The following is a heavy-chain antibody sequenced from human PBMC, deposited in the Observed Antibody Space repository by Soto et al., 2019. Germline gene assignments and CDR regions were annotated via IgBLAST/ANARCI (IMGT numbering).Heavy chain of an antibody. D-gene: IGHD3-9*01. Sequence: PGGSLRLSCAASGFTFSSYSMNWVRQAPGKGLDWVSSISSSSSYIYYADSVKGRFTISRDNAKNSLYLQMNGLRAEDTAVYYCAKGVNYDILTGPKANGMDVWGQGTTVTVSS. CDR1: GFTFSSYS. V-gene: IGHV3-21*01. CDR3: AKGVNYDILTGPKANGMDV. J-gene: IGHJ6*02. CDR2: ISSSSSYI.